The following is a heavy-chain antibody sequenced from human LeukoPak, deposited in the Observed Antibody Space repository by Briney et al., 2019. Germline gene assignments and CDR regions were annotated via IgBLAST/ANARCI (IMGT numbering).Heavy chain of an antibody. V-gene: IGHV5-51*01. D-gene: IGHD3-9*01. Sequence: GESLEISCKGSGYSFNSYWIAWVRQMPGKGLEWMGIIYPADSDTRYSPSFQGQVTISADKSISTAYLQWSSLKASDTAMYYCARHSDWRFDYWGQGTLVTVSS. CDR1: GYSFNSYW. J-gene: IGHJ4*02. CDR3: ARHSDWRFDY. CDR2: IYPADSDT.